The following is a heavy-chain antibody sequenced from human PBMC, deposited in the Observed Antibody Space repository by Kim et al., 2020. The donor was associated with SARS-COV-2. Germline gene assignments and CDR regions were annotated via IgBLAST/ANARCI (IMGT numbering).Heavy chain of an antibody. CDR2: IYYSGST. CDR1: GGSISSSSYY. Sequence: SETLSLTCTVSGGSISSSSYYWGWIRQPPGKGLEWIGSIYYSGSTYYNPSLKSRVTISVDTSKNQFSLKLSSVTAADTAVYYCARDPGVLLWFGPWKWGQGSLVTVSS. J-gene: IGHJ4*02. D-gene: IGHD3-10*01. CDR3: ARDPGVLLWFGPWK. V-gene: IGHV4-39*07.